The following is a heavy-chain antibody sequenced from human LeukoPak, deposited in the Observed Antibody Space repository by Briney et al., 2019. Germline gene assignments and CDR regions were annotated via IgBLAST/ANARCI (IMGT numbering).Heavy chain of an antibody. J-gene: IGHJ5*02. CDR1: GGSFSGYY. V-gene: IGHV4-34*01. Sequence: PSETLSLTCAVYGGSFSGYYWSWIRQPPGKGLEWIGEINHSGSTNYNPSLKSRVTISVDTSKNQFSLKLSSETAADTAVYYCAGCPRDYSSSWYRTNNWFDPWGQGTLVTVSS. D-gene: IGHD6-13*01. CDR2: INHSGST. CDR3: AGCPRDYSSSWYRTNNWFDP.